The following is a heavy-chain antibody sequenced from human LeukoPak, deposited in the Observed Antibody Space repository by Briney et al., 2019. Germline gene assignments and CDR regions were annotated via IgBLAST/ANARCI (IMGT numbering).Heavy chain of an antibody. Sequence: RTSETLSLTCTVSDGSISSYYWSWIRQPPGKGLEWIGYIYYSGSTNYNPSLKSRVTISVDTSKNQFSLKLSSVNAADTAVYYCARVRSSGWYSDYWGQGTLVTVSS. CDR3: ARVRSSGWYSDY. D-gene: IGHD6-19*01. CDR1: DGSISSYY. CDR2: IYYSGST. V-gene: IGHV4-59*01. J-gene: IGHJ4*02.